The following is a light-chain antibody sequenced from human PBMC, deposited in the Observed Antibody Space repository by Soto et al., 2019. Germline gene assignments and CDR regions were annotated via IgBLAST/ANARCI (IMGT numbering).Light chain of an antibody. V-gene: IGKV4-1*01. Sequence: DIVMTQSPDSLAVSLGERATINCKSSQSVLYSSSSKNYLVWYQQKPGQPPKLLIYWASTRESGVPDRFSGSGSGTDFTLTISSLQAEDVAVYYCQQYYSAPPTFCQGTKVEIK. CDR1: QSVLYSSSSKNY. CDR3: QQYYSAPPT. CDR2: WAS. J-gene: IGKJ1*01.